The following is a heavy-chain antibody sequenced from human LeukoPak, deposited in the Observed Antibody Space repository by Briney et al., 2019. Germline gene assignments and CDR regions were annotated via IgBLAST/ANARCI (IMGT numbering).Heavy chain of an antibody. CDR2: INSDGSNT. CDR3: ASGVSIWLGNAFDF. CDR1: GFTFSTYW. Sequence: PGGSLRLSCAASGFTFSTYWMHWARQDPGKGLVWVSRINSDGSNTIYADSVKGRFTISGDNAKNTLYLQMNSLRPEDTAVYYCASGVSIWLGNAFDFWGQGTMVTVSS. D-gene: IGHD3-10*01. V-gene: IGHV3-74*01. J-gene: IGHJ3*01.